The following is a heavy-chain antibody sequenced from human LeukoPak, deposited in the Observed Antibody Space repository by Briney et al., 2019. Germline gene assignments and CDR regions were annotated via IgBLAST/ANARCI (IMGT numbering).Heavy chain of an antibody. D-gene: IGHD1/OR15-1a*01. Sequence: SETLSLTCTVSGGSISSGSYYWSWIRQPAGKGLEWIGRIYTGGSTNYNPSLKSRVTISVDTSKNQFSLKLSSVTAADTAVYYCARDEGNKGDAYFDYWGQGTLVTVSS. CDR2: IYTGGST. CDR3: ARDEGNKGDAYFDY. CDR1: GGSISSGSYY. V-gene: IGHV4-61*02. J-gene: IGHJ4*02.